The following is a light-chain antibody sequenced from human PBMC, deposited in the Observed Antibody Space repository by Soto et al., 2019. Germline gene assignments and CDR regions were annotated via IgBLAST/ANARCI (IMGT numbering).Light chain of an antibody. CDR3: CSYGGSNNWV. V-gene: IGLV2-8*01. Sequence: QSALTRPPSASGSLGQAVAIACTGTSSDVGGYNYVSWYQHHPGKAPKLVIYGVTKRPSGVPDRFSGSKSGNTASLTVSGLQADDEADYYCCSYGGSNNWVFGGGTKLTVL. J-gene: IGLJ3*02. CDR2: GVT. CDR1: SSDVGGYNY.